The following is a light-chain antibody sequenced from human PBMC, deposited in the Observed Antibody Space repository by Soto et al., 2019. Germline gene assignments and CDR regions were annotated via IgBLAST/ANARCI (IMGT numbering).Light chain of an antibody. CDR3: QQCSDWPLT. CDR1: QSVSSN. CDR2: GAS. J-gene: IGKJ4*01. Sequence: ILMTQSPATLSVSPGERATLSCRASQSVSSNLAWYQQKPGQAPRLLIYGASIRATGIPARFSGSGSGTDFTLTISSLQSEDFAVYYCQQCSDWPLTFGGGTKVDIK. V-gene: IGKV3-15*01.